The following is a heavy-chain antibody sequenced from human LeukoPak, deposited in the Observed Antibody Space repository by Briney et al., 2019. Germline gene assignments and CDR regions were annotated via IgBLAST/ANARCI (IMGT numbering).Heavy chain of an antibody. J-gene: IGHJ4*02. V-gene: IGHV3-30*04. D-gene: IGHD6-19*01. CDR2: ISYDGSNK. Sequence: PGGSLRLSCAASGFTFSSYAMHWVRQAPGKGLEWVAVISYDGSNKYYADSVKGRFTISRDNSKNTLYLQMNSLRAEDTAVYYCAREPGIAVAGTYWDYWGQGTLVTVSS. CDR1: GFTFSSYA. CDR3: AREPGIAVAGTYWDY.